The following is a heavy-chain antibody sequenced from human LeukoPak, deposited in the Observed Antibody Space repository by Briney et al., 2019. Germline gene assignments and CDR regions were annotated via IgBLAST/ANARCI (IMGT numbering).Heavy chain of an antibody. Sequence: PSETLSLTCTVSGGSVSSVSYYWTWIRQPPGKGLEWIGYIYYSGSTNYNPSLKSRVTMPVDTPRNQFSLKLSSVTAADTAVYYCVRTGYCSGGSCYFRAFDYWGQGTLVTVSS. V-gene: IGHV4-61*01. CDR1: GGSVSSVSYY. J-gene: IGHJ4*02. CDR3: VRTGYCSGGSCYFRAFDY. D-gene: IGHD2-15*01. CDR2: IYYSGST.